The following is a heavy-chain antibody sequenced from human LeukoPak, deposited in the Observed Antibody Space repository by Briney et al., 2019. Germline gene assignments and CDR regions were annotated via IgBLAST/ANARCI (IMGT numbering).Heavy chain of an antibody. CDR3: ARAVYYYDSSGYLVSGKAFDI. CDR2: IYHSGST. CDR1: GGSISSSNW. D-gene: IGHD3-22*01. J-gene: IGHJ3*02. V-gene: IGHV4-4*02. Sequence: PSGTLSLTCAVSGGSISSSNWWSWVRQPPGKGLEWIGEIYHSGSTNYNPSLKSRVTISVDKSKNQFSLKLSSVTAADTAVYYCARAVYYYDSSGYLVSGKAFDIWGQGTMVTVSS.